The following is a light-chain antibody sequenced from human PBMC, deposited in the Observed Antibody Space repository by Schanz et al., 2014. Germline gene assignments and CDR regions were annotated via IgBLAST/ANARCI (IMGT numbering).Light chain of an antibody. Sequence: EIVLTQSPGTLSLSPGERATLSCRASQSVSSSYLAWYQQKPGQAPRLLIYGASSRATAIPGRFSGSGSGTDFTLTITSLQPEDFAVYSCQQYGDSPPTFGPGTKVEI. CDR1: QSVSSSY. J-gene: IGKJ4*01. CDR3: QQYGDSPPT. V-gene: IGKV3-20*01. CDR2: GAS.